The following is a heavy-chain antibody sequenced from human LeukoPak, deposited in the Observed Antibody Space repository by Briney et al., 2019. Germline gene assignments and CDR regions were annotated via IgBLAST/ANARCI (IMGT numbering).Heavy chain of an antibody. Sequence: SETLSLTCAVYGGSFSGYYWSWIRQPPGKGLEWIGEINHSGSTNYNPSLKSRVTISVDTSKNQFSLKLSSVTAADTAVYYCARDFRYFDSPDAFDIWGQGTMVTVSS. D-gene: IGHD3-9*01. V-gene: IGHV4-34*01. J-gene: IGHJ3*02. CDR2: INHSGST. CDR3: ARDFRYFDSPDAFDI. CDR1: GGSFSGYY.